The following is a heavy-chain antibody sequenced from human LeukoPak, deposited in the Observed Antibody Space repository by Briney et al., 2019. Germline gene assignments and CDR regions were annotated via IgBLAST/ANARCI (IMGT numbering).Heavy chain of an antibody. Sequence: GGSLRLSCAASGFTVSSNYMSWVRQAPGKGLEGVSVIYSGGSTYYADSVKGRFTISRDNSKNTLYLQMNSLRAEDTAVYYCASNLYYYYGMDVWGQGTTVTVSS. D-gene: IGHD1-14*01. CDR1: GFTVSSNY. CDR2: IYSGGST. CDR3: ASNLYYYYGMDV. J-gene: IGHJ6*02. V-gene: IGHV3-53*01.